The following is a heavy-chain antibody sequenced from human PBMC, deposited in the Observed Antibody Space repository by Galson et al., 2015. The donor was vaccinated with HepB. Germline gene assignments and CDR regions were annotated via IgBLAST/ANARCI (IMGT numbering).Heavy chain of an antibody. CDR1: GFTFSSYA. J-gene: IGHJ6*03. D-gene: IGHD5-12*01. CDR3: AKPSDYDSRYYYYYMDV. CDR2: ISGSGGST. Sequence: SLRLSCAASGFTFSSYAMSWVRQAPGKGLEWVSAISGSGGSTYYADSVKGRFTISRDNSKNTLYLQMNSLRAEDTAVYYCAKPSDYDSRYYYYYMDVWGKGTTVTVSS. V-gene: IGHV3-23*01.